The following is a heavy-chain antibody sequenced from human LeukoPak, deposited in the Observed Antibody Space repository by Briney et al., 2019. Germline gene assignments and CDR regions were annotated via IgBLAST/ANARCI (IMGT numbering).Heavy chain of an antibody. CDR1: GGSISSYY. CDR3: ARVRELGITIFGVPLDY. V-gene: IGHV4-4*07. Sequence: SETLSLTCTVSGGSISSYYWSWIRQPAGKGLEWIGRIYTSGSTNYSPSLKSRVTMSVDTSKNQFSLKLSSVTAADTAVYYCARVRELGITIFGVPLDYWGQGTLVTVSS. D-gene: IGHD3-3*01. J-gene: IGHJ4*02. CDR2: IYTSGST.